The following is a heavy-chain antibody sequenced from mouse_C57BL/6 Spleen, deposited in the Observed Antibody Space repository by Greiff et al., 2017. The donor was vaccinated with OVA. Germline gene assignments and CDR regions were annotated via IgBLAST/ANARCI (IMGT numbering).Heavy chain of an antibody. J-gene: IGHJ2*01. Sequence: QVQLQQPGTELVKPGASVKLSCKASGYTFTSYWMHWVKQRPGQGLEWIGNINPSNGGTNYNEKFKSKATLTVDKSSSTAYMQLSSLTSEDSAVYCCARQSNYLDYFDYWGQGTTLTVSS. CDR3: ARQSNYLDYFDY. D-gene: IGHD2-5*01. CDR2: INPSNGGT. V-gene: IGHV1-53*01. CDR1: GYTFTSYW.